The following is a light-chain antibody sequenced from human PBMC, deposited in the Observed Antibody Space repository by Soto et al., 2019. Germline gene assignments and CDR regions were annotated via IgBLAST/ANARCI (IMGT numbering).Light chain of an antibody. CDR3: QSYDSSNPWV. CDR1: SGSMASNY. Sequence: NFMLTQPHSVSASPGKTVTISCTRSSGSMASNYVQWYQQRPGSSPTTVIYEDNHRPSGVPDLFSGSIDSSSNSASLTISGLKTEDEADYYCQSYDSSNPWVFGGGTKLTVL. CDR2: EDN. J-gene: IGLJ3*02. V-gene: IGLV6-57*01.